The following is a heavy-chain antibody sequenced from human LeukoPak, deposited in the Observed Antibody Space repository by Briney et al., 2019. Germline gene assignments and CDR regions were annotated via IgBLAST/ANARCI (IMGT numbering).Heavy chain of an antibody. D-gene: IGHD6-19*01. CDR1: GFTFSSYE. J-gene: IGHJ5*02. CDR3: ARDGPAVAGNPNWFDP. CDR2: ISSSGSTI. V-gene: IGHV3-48*03. Sequence: PGGSLRLSCAASGFTFSSYEMNWVRQAPGKGLEWVSYISSSGSTIYYADSVKGRFTISRDNAKNSLYLQMNSLRAEDTAVYYCARDGPAVAGNPNWFDPWGQGTLVTVSS.